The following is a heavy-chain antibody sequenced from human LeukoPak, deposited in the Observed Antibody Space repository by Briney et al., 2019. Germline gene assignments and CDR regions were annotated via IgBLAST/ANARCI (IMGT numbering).Heavy chain of an antibody. V-gene: IGHV3-30*04. CDR2: ISYDGSNK. D-gene: IGHD6-6*01. Sequence: GGSLRLSCAASGFTFSSYAMHWVRQAPGKGLEWVAVISYDGSNKYYADSVKGRFTISRDNSKNTLYLQMNSLRAEDTAVYYCAKELSMGSSSDDRGGQGTLVTVSS. CDR3: AKELSMGSSSDDR. J-gene: IGHJ4*02. CDR1: GFTFSSYA.